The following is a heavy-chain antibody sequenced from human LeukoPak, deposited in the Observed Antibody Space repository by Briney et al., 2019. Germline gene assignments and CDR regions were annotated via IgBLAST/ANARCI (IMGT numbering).Heavy chain of an antibody. V-gene: IGHV3-7*03. CDR1: GFSFSGYW. D-gene: IGHD2/OR15-2a*01. Sequence: GGSLRLSCAASGFSFSGYWMTRVRQAPGKGLEWVANIKEDGSEKYYADFVKGRFTISRDNAKNSLDLQMNSLRAEDTAVYYCARRGSTDYRGQGTLVTVSS. CDR3: ARRGSTDY. J-gene: IGHJ4*02. CDR2: IKEDGSEK.